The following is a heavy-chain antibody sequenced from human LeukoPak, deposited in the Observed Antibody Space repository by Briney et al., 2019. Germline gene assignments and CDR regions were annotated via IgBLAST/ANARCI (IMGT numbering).Heavy chain of an antibody. CDR1: GGSFSGYY. V-gene: IGHV4-34*01. Sequence: PSETLSLTCAVYGGSFSGYYWSWIRQPPGKGLEWMGEIKHSGSTNYNPALMSRCTISVDTSKNQFSLKLSSVTAADTAVYYCARSPRRSGFRIDSWGQRTLVTVSS. CDR3: ARSPRRSGFRIDS. CDR2: IKHSGST. J-gene: IGHJ4*02. D-gene: IGHD3-3*01.